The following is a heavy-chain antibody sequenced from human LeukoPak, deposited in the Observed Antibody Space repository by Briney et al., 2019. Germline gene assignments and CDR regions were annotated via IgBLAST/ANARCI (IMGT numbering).Heavy chain of an antibody. V-gene: IGHV3-23*01. D-gene: IGHD2-21*01. CDR3: AKAPVTTCSGAYCYPFDY. Sequence: GGSLRLSCAASGFTLSSYAMSWVRQAPGKGLEWVSAISVSGNTYHADSVKGRFTISRDSSKNTLYLQMNGLRAEDAAVYYCAKAPVTTCSGAYCYPFDYWGQGTLVTVSS. CDR1: GFTLSSYA. J-gene: IGHJ4*02. CDR2: ISVSGNT.